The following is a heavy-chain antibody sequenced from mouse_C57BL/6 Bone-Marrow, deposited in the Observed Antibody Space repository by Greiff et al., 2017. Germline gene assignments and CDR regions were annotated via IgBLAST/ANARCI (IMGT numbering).Heavy chain of an antibody. CDR2: IYPGSGNT. J-gene: IGHJ2*01. Sequence: LKQSGAELVRSGASVNLSCKASAYTSTDPYINRVLPRPGPGLEWIARIYPGSGNTYYNEKFKGKATLTAEKSSSTAYMQLSSLTSEDSAVYCCAREGIYYYGSSYDFDYWGQGTTLTVSS. D-gene: IGHD1-1*01. CDR3: AREGIYYYGSSYDFDY. CDR1: AYTSTDPY. V-gene: IGHV1-76*01.